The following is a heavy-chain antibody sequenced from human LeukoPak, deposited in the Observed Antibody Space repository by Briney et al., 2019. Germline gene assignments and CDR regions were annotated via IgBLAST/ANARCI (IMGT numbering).Heavy chain of an antibody. J-gene: IGHJ4*02. V-gene: IGHV4-34*01. CDR3: ARHVNWLYYRYYFDY. CDR2: INHSGST. CDR1: GFTFSDYY. Sequence: PGGSLRLSCAASGFTFSDYYMSWIRQAPGKGLEWIGEINHSGSTNYNPSLKSRVTISVDTSKNQFSLKLSSVTAADTAVYYCARHVNWLYYRYYFDYWGQGTLVTVSS. D-gene: IGHD3-22*01.